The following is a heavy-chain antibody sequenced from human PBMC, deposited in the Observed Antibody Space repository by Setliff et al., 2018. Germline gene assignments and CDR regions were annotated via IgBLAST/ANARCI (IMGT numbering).Heavy chain of an antibody. Sequence: SETLSLTCTVSGGSISSGSYYWSWIRQPAGKGLEWIGRIYTSGSTNYNPSLKSRVTISVDTSKNQFSLKLSSVTAADTAVYYCARGRGYSYGSTFHCYYGMDVWGQGTTVTVSS. CDR1: GGSISSGSYY. CDR2: IYTSGST. V-gene: IGHV4-61*02. D-gene: IGHD5-18*01. J-gene: IGHJ6*02. CDR3: ARGRGYSYGSTFHCYYGMDV.